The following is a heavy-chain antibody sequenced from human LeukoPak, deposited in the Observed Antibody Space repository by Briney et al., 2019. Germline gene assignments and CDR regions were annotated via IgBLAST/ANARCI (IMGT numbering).Heavy chain of an antibody. CDR3: ARLNGYGGHLDY. CDR2: IYHGGST. J-gene: IGHJ4*02. V-gene: IGHV4-4*02. CDR1: GDPITKTNW. D-gene: IGHD4-23*01. Sequence: SETLSLTCTVSGDPITKTNWRGWVRQPPGRGLQWVGQIYHGGSTDYNPSLKSRVSISMDKSKNQFSLRLTSVTAADTAVYYCARLNGYGGHLDYWGQGTLVTVSS.